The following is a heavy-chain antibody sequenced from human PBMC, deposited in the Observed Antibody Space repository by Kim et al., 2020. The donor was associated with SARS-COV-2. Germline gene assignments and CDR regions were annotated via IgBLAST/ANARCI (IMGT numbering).Heavy chain of an antibody. CDR1: EFSVSTKT. CDR2: IYRNGTT. Sequence: GGSLRLSCAASEFSVSTKTMTWVRQAPGKGLEWVSIIYRNGTTYYADSVKGRFTTSRDTSKNTLYLQMDYLRADDTAVYYCAGDNYNNYWYKYWGQGTLVTVSA. CDR3: AGDNYNNYWYKY. V-gene: IGHV3-53*01. D-gene: IGHD1-20*01. J-gene: IGHJ4*02.